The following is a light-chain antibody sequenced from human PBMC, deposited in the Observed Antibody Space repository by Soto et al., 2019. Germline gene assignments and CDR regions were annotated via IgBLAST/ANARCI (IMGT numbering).Light chain of an antibody. CDR1: SSDVGSYNH. J-gene: IGLJ1*01. V-gene: IGLV2-23*02. CDR2: EVT. CDR3: CSSAGSSTHF. Sequence: QSALTQPASVSGSPGQSITISCTGTSSDVGSYNHVSWYQQHPCKAPMLMIYEVTKRPSGVSNRFSGSKSGNTASLTISGLQAEDEADYYCCSSAGSSTHFFGSGTKLTVL.